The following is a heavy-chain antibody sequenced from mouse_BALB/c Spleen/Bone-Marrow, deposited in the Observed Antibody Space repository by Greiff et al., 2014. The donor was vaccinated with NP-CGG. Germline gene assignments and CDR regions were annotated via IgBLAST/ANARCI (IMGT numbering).Heavy chain of an antibody. D-gene: IGHD2-4*01. Sequence: VQLQQSGAELGMPGASVKMSCKASGYTFTDNWIYWVKQRPGQGLEWIGAIDTSDSYTNYNQKFMGKASLTVDASSSTAYMQVSSLISDDSAVYYCARGGHDFSLDYWGQGTSVTVSS. V-gene: IGHV1-69*01. CDR2: IDTSDSYT. CDR3: ARGGHDFSLDY. J-gene: IGHJ4*01. CDR1: GYTFTDNW.